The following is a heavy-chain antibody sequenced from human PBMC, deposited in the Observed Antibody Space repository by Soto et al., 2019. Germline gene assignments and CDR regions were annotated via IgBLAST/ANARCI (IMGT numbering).Heavy chain of an antibody. D-gene: IGHD1-26*01. V-gene: IGHV1-2*02. CDR3: ARDRGVGNWFDP. CDR2: INPKSDDT. Sequence: ASVKVSCKASGYPFSDNQIHWLRRAPGQGLEWMGRINPKSDDTNYAQKFQGRVTMTRDTSIDTAYLELTGLTSDDTATYYCARDRGVGNWFDPWGQGTLVTVSS. CDR1: GYPFSDNQ. J-gene: IGHJ5*02.